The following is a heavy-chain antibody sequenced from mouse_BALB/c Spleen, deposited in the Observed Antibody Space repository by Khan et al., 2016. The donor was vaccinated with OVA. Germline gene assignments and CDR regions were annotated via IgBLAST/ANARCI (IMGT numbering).Heavy chain of an antibody. V-gene: IGHV14-3*02. CDR1: GINIKDTC. CDR2: IDPANGNT. J-gene: IGHJ4*01. CDR3: ASSFLLYAMDY. Sequence: VQLQQSGAELVKPGASVNLSCKASGINIKDTCIHWVRQRPEQDLTWIGRIDPANGNTKYDPKFQGKATVTADTSSNTAYLQLTSLTSEDTAVYYCASSFLLYAMDYWGQGTSVTVSS. D-gene: IGHD1-2*01.